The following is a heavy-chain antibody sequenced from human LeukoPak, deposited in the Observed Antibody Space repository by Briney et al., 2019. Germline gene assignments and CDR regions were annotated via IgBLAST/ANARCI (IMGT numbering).Heavy chain of an antibody. CDR3: AKVGLSRNIVAFDY. CDR2: IKQDGSEK. D-gene: IGHD5-12*01. Sequence: GGSLGLSCAASGFTFYSYWMSWVRQAPGKGLEWVANIKQDGSEKYYVDSVKGRFTISRDNAKNSLYLQMNSLRAEDTAVYYCAKVGLSRNIVAFDYWGQGTLVTVSS. CDR1: GFTFYSYW. V-gene: IGHV3-7*01. J-gene: IGHJ4*02.